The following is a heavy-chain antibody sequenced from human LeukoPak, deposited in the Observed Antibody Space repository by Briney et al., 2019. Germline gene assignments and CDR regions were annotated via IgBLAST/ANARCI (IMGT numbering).Heavy chain of an antibody. J-gene: IGHJ4*02. CDR1: GFTFSAYS. CDR2: ISGDSVTI. V-gene: IGHV3-48*01. Sequence: PGGSLRLSCAASGFTFSAYSMSWVRQAPGKGLEWVSYISGDSVTIYYADSVRGRFTISRDNAKNSLYLQMNSLRAEDTAVYYCASGWLGVFDYWGQGTLVTVSS. D-gene: IGHD6-19*01. CDR3: ASGWLGVFDY.